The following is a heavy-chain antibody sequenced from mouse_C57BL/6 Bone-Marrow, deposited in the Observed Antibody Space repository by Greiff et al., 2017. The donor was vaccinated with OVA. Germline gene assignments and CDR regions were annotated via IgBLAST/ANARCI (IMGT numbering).Heavy chain of an antibody. Sequence: VHVKQSGPELVKPGASVKISCKASGYSFTGYYMNWVKQSPEKSLEWIGEINPSTGGTTYNQKFKVKATLTVDKSTSTAYMQLKSLTSEDSAVYYCACASWGWCFDFWGTGTTVTVSA. V-gene: IGHV1-42*01. J-gene: IGHJ1*03. D-gene: IGHD1-1*02. CDR2: INPSTGGT. CDR3: ACASWGWCFDF. CDR1: GYSFTGYY.